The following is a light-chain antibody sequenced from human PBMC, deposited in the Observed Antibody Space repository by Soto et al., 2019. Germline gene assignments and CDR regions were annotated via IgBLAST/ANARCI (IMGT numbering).Light chain of an antibody. CDR3: CSYAGGGTYV. CDR2: EVT. CDR1: INDVGTYNL. Sequence: QSVLTQPASVSGSPGQSITISCTGTINDVGTYNLVSWFQQHPGKAPKLMIYEVTERPSGVSNRFSGSKSGNAASLTISGLQVEDEADYHCCSYAGGGTYVFGTGTKVTVL. J-gene: IGLJ1*01. V-gene: IGLV2-23*02.